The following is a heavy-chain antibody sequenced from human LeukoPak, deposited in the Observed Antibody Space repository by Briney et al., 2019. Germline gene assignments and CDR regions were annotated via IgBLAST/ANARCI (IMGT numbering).Heavy chain of an antibody. J-gene: IGHJ5*02. CDR1: GYTFTGYY. CDR3: ARVYGSGSYNWFDP. CDR2: INPNSGGT. D-gene: IGHD3-10*01. Sequence: ASVKVSCKASGYTFTGYYMHWVRQAPGQGLEWMGWINPNSGGTNYAQKFQGRVTMTRDTSISTAYMELSRLRSDDTAVYYCARVYGSGSYNWFDPWSQGTLVTVSS. V-gene: IGHV1-2*02.